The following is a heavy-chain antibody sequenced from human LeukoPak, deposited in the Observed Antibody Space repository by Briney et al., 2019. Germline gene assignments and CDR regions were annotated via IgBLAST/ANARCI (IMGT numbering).Heavy chain of an antibody. CDR2: ISSSGSTI. CDR3: AELGITMIGGV. Sequence: GGSLRLSCAASGFTFSSYEMNWVRQAPGKGLEWVSYISSSGSTIYYADSVKGRFTISRDNAKNSLYLQMNGLRAEDMAVYYCAELGITMIGGVWGNGTTVTISS. D-gene: IGHD3-10*02. J-gene: IGHJ6*04. V-gene: IGHV3-48*03. CDR1: GFTFSSYE.